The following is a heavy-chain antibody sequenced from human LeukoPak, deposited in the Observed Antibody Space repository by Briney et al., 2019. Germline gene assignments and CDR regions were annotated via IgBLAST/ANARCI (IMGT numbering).Heavy chain of an antibody. CDR2: INPNSGGT. V-gene: IGHV1-2*02. D-gene: IGHD3-9*01. CDR3: ASYSPKGILTGIFEGFDY. Sequence: GASVKVSCKASGYTFTSYYMHWVRQAPGQGLEWMGWINPNSGGTNYAQKFQGRVTMTRDTSISTAYMELSRLRSDDTAVYCCASYSPKGILTGIFEGFDYWGQGTLVTVSS. J-gene: IGHJ4*02. CDR1: GYTFTSYY.